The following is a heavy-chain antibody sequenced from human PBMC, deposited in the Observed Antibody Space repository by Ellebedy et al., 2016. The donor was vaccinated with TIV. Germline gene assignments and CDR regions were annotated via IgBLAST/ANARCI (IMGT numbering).Heavy chain of an antibody. D-gene: IGHD1-26*01. CDR3: ARMLGRMGYFDL. CDR2: LDWADDI. Sequence: SGPTLVKPTQTLTLTCTFSGFSLSTSGMRVNWIRQPPGKALECLARLDWADDIFYSTSLKTRLTIPKDTYKSQVVLTMTNMDPVDTATYYCARMLGRMGYFDLWGRGTLITVSS. J-gene: IGHJ2*01. CDR1: GFSLSTSGMR. V-gene: IGHV2-70*04.